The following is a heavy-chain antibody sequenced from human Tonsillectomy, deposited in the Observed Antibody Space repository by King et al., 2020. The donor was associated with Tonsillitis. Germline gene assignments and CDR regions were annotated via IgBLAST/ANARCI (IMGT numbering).Heavy chain of an antibody. CDR1: GFTFNKFG. CDR2: IRFDEKNK. J-gene: IGHJ2*01. CDR3: AKDLLERRGAMFKVGYFDL. V-gene: IGHV3-30*02. Sequence: QVQLVESGGGVVQPGGSLTLSCAASGFTFNKFGMQWVRQAPGKGLEWVAFIRFDEKNKFYADSVKGRFTISRDISKSTLYLQMNSLRAEDTAVYYCAKDLLERRGAMFKVGYFDLWGRGTLVTVSS. D-gene: IGHD3-10*01.